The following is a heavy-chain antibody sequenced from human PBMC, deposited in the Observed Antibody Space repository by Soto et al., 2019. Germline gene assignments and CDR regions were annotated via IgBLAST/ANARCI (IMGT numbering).Heavy chain of an antibody. V-gene: IGHV3-15*07. CDR2: IKSKTDGGTT. D-gene: IGHD3-22*01. Sequence: EVQLVESGGGLVKPGGSLRLSCAASGFTFSNAWMNWVRQAPGKGLEWVGRIKSKTDGGTTDYAAPVKGRFTISRDDSKYTLYLQMNSLKTEDTALYYCVFLWASSGYFYVFDYWGQGTLVTVSS. CDR3: VFLWASSGYFYVFDY. J-gene: IGHJ4*02. CDR1: GFTFSNAW.